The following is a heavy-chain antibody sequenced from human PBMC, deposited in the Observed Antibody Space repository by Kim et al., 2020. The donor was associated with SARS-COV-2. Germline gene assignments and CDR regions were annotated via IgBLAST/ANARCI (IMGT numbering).Heavy chain of an antibody. D-gene: IGHD3-10*01. V-gene: IGHV3-23*01. Sequence: DSVKGRLTISRDNAQNTLFLQMSSLRPEDTAIYYCARGRYGSGSYFNVGDYWGPGTLVTVSS. J-gene: IGHJ4*02. CDR3: ARGRYGSGSYFNVGDY.